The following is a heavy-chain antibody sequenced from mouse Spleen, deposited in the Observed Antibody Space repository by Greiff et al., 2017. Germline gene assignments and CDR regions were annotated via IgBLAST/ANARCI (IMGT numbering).Heavy chain of an antibody. CDR2: IDPSDSYT. Sequence: QVQLQQPGAELVKPGASVKLSCKASGYTFTSYWMQWVKQRPGQGLEWIGEIDPSDSYTNYNQKFKGKATLTVDTSSSTAYMQLSSLTSEDSAVYYCARSGITTEDPCWYFDVWGAGTTVTVSS. CDR3: ARSGITTEDPCWYFDV. CDR1: GYTFTSYW. J-gene: IGHJ1*01. D-gene: IGHD2-4*01. V-gene: IGHV1-50*01.